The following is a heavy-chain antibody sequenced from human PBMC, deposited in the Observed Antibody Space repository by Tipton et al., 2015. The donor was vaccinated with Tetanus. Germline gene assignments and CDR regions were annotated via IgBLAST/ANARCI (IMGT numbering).Heavy chain of an antibody. V-gene: IGHV3-7*03. J-gene: IGHJ5*01. CDR2: IQNDGGET. D-gene: IGHD1-26*01. CDR1: GSTFREYW. Sequence: SLRLSCAASGSTFREYWMSWVRQAPGKGLEWVANIQNDGGETYHLESVRGRFTISRDNGKNSVYLQMNSLRPEDTAVYYCVRGRGSWELGAGDSWGQGTLVTVSS. CDR3: VRGRGSWELGAGDS.